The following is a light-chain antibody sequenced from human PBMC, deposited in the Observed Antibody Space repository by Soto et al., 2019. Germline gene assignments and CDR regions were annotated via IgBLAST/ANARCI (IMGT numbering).Light chain of an antibody. CDR1: SSDVGAYNY. CDR2: DVS. CDR3: SSYTSSSTLVV. V-gene: IGLV2-14*01. Sequence: QSVLTQPASVSGSPGQSITISCTGTSSDVGAYNYVSWYQQHPGKAPKVLIYDVSNRPSGVSNRFSGSKSGNTASLTISGLQAEDEADYYCSSYTSSSTLVVFGGGTKVTVL. J-gene: IGLJ2*01.